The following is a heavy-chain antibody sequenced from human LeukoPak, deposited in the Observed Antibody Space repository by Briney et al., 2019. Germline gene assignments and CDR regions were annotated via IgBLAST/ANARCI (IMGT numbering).Heavy chain of an antibody. CDR3: ARDPYSGHYGDYYYYYMDV. CDR1: GFSFSSYN. J-gene: IGHJ6*03. V-gene: IGHV3-21*01. Sequence: GGSLRLSCAASGFSFSSYNMNWVRQTPGKGLEWVSSITSSSTYTFYAHSVKRRFTISRDNAKNSLYLQMNRLRAEDTFVYFFARDPYSGHYGDYYYYYMDVWGKGTTATISS. D-gene: IGHD1-26*01. CDR2: ITSSSTYT.